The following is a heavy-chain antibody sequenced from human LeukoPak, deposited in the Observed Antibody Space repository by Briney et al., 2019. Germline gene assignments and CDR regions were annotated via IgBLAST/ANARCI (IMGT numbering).Heavy chain of an antibody. CDR1: GFTFSTNS. J-gene: IGHJ4*02. CDR3: ARGQAAAGTEGFDY. D-gene: IGHD6-13*01. Sequence: GGSLRLSCAASGFTFSTNSMSWVRQAPGKGLEWVSYITSSSSVIHYSDSVRGRFTISRDNAKSSLYLQMNSLRAEDTAIYYCARGQAAAGTEGFDYWGQGTLVTVSS. CDR2: ITSSSSVI. V-gene: IGHV3-48*01.